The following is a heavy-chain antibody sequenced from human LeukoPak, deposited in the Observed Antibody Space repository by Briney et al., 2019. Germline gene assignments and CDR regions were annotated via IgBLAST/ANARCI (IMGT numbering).Heavy chain of an antibody. CDR1: GFTFSSYW. Sequence: GGSLRLSCAASGFTFSSYWMSWVRQAPGKGLEWVANIKPDGSEKHYVDSVKGRLTIARDNAKNSLYLQMNSLRAEDMAVYYCARGDYYGSGSYYHDAFDTWGQGTMVTVSS. CDR3: ARGDYYGSGSYYHDAFDT. J-gene: IGHJ3*02. D-gene: IGHD3-10*01. V-gene: IGHV3-7*03. CDR2: IKPDGSEK.